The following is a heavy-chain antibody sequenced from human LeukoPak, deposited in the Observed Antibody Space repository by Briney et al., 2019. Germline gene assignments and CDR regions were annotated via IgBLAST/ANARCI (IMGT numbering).Heavy chain of an antibody. D-gene: IGHD2-15*01. CDR2: IYTSGST. V-gene: IGHV4-4*07. Sequence: SETLSLTCTVSGGSISSYYWSWIRQAAGKGLEWIGRIYTSGSTNYNPSLKSRVTMSVDTSKNQFSLKLSSVTAADTAVYYCARAELYCSGGSCYSGWFDPWGQGTLVTVSS. J-gene: IGHJ5*02. CDR1: GGSISSYY. CDR3: ARAELYCSGGSCYSGWFDP.